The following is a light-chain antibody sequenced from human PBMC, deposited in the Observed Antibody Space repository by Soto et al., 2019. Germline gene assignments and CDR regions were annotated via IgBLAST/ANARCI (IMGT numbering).Light chain of an antibody. CDR2: DVI. CDR3: CSYARTTHV. Sequence: QSALTQPPSVSGSPGQSVTISCTGTTSDIGGYKYVSWYQQLPGKAPKLMIFDVIKRPSGVPDRFSGSNSGNTASLTISGLQAEDEAIYYCCSYARTTHVFGTGTKLTVL. J-gene: IGLJ1*01. V-gene: IGLV2-11*01. CDR1: TSDIGGYKY.